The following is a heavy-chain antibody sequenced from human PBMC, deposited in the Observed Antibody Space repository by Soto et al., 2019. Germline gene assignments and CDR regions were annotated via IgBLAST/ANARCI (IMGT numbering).Heavy chain of an antibody. V-gene: IGHV1-69*01. CDR2: IIPIFGTA. J-gene: IGHJ4*02. D-gene: IGHD6-6*01. Sequence: QVQLVQSGAEVKKPGSSVKVSCKASGGTFSSYSISWVRQAPGQGLEWMGGIIPIFGTANYAQKFQGRVTMTAEESTSTAYNELSSLRSEEMAVYYCAIEYSSSPPYYPIGYWGQGTLVTVSS. CDR1: GGTFSSYS. CDR3: AIEYSSSPPYYPIGY.